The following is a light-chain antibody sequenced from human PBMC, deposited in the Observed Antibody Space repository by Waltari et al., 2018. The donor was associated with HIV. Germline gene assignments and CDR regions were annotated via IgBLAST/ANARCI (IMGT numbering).Light chain of an antibody. Sequence: QSALTQPPSASGPPGQSVTISCTGTSRDIGRYDFVSWYQVRPARGPTRIIYEVTKRPSGVPVRFSGSKSGNTASLTVSGLQTDDEADYYCSSYASNNTFVVFGGGTKLTVL. CDR3: SSYASNNTFVV. V-gene: IGLV2-8*01. CDR1: SRDIGRYDF. CDR2: EVT. J-gene: IGLJ2*01.